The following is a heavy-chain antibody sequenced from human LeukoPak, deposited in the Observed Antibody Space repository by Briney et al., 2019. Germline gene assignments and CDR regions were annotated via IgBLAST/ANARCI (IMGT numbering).Heavy chain of an antibody. D-gene: IGHD3-16*01. V-gene: IGHV4-61*02. CDR3: ATGGYLTLFDY. CDR2: IYTSGST. J-gene: IGHJ4*02. CDR1: GGSISSGSYY. Sequence: PSQTLSLPCTVSGGSISSGSYYWSWIRQPAGKGLEWIGRIYTSGSTNYNPSLKSRVTISVDTSKNQFSLKLSSVTAADTAVYYCATGGYLTLFDYWGQGTLVTVSS.